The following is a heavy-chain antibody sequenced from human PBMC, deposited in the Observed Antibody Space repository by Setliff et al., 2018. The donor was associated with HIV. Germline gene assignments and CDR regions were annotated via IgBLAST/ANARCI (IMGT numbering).Heavy chain of an antibody. D-gene: IGHD5-18*01. Sequence: SETLSLTCAVYGGSFSGYYWSWIRQPPGKGLEWIGYIFYSGYAKYNPSLRSRVTVSLDTSKNQFSLKLTSLTAADTAVYYCARIPNPGHSFGWFDSWGQGTLVTVSS. CDR3: ARIPNPGHSFGWFDS. V-gene: IGHV4-34*09. J-gene: IGHJ5*01. CDR1: GGSFSGYY. CDR2: IFYSGYA.